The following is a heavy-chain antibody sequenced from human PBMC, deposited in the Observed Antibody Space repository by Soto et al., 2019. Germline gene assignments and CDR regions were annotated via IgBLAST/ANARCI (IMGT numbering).Heavy chain of an antibody. Sequence: QVQLQESGPGLVKPSQTLSLTCTVSGGSISSGDYYWSWIRQPPGKGLEWIGYIYYSGSTYYNPSLXGXVXIAXDTSKNQSSLKLSSVTAADTAVYYCARASPVVTDVWGQGTTVTVSS. CDR2: IYYSGST. CDR3: ARASPVVTDV. D-gene: IGHD5-18*01. J-gene: IGHJ6*02. CDR1: GGSISSGDYY. V-gene: IGHV4-30-4*01.